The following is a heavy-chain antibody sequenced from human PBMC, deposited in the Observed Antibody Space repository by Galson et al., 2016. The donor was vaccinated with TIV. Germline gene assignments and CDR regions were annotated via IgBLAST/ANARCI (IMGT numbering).Heavy chain of an antibody. D-gene: IGHD1-14*01. V-gene: IGHV4-59*11. CDR2: IADIGTS. CDR3: ARVPGRAPDY. J-gene: IGHJ4*02. Sequence: ATLSLTCTVSGDDLNTHYWSWFRQPPGKGLEWIGDIADIGTSKAYPSLESRVTILLDTSNNQFFLSLTSVNPGDTAVYYCARVPGRAPDYWSRGTLAIVSS. CDR1: GDDLNTHY.